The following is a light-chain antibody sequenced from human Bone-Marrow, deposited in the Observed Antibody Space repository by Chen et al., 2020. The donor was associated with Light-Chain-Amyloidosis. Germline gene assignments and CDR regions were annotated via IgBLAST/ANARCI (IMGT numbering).Light chain of an antibody. CDR3: QSADSSGTYEVI. CDR1: DLPTKY. V-gene: IGLV3-25*03. CDR2: RDT. J-gene: IGLJ2*01. Sequence: SYDLTQPPSVSVSPGQTAGITCSGDDLPTKYAYWYQQKPGQAPVLVIHRDTERPSGISERFSGSSAGTTATLTISGVQAEDEADYHCQSADSSGTYEVIFGGGTKLTVL.